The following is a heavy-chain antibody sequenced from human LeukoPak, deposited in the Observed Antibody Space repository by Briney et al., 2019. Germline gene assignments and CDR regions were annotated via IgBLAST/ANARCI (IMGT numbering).Heavy chain of an antibody. V-gene: IGHV4-59*11. CDR2: IYYSGST. J-gene: IGHJ4*02. CDR1: GGSISSHY. D-gene: IGHD5-18*01. CDR3: ARSSYGRGYYFDY. Sequence: SETLSLTCTVSGGSISSHYWSWIRQPPGKGLEWIGYIYYSGSTNYNPSLKSRVTISVDTSKNQFSLKLSSVTAADTAVYYCARSSYGRGYYFDYWGQGTLVTVSS.